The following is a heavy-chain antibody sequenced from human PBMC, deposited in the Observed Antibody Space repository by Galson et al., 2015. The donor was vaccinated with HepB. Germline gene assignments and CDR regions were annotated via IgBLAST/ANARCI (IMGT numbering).Heavy chain of an antibody. Sequence: PALVKPSQTLTLTCTFSVFSLNTGGVGVSWIRQPPGKALEWLARIGWGDDKYYNTSLKIRHTIAKETAQNQVVLTMTNMDPVDTATYYCARTLTVGATKIDYWGQGTLVTVSS. V-gene: IGHV2-70*11. CDR2: IGWGDDK. CDR3: ARTLTVGATKIDY. CDR1: VFSLNTGGVG. D-gene: IGHD1-26*01. J-gene: IGHJ4*02.